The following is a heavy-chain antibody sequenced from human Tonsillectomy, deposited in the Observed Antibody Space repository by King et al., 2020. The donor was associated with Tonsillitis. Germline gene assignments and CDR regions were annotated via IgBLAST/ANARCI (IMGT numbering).Heavy chain of an antibody. CDR1: GFTFTNYW. J-gene: IGHJ3*02. V-gene: IGHV3-7*04. CDR2: IKEDGSEK. Sequence: VQLVESGGGLVQPGGSLRLSCAASGFTFTNYWMSWVRQAPGKGLEWVANIKEDGSEKNYVDSVKGRFTISRDNAKNSLYLQMNSLRAEDTAVYYCVGEYDFWSHAFDIWGQGTMVTVSS. D-gene: IGHD3-3*01. CDR3: VGEYDFWSHAFDI.